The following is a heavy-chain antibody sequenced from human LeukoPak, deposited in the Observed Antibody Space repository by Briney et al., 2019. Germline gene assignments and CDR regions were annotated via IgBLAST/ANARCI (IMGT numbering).Heavy chain of an antibody. Sequence: GGSLRLSCAASGFTFDSYWMSWVRQGPGKGLECVANIKEDGSEKYYVDSVKGRFTISRDNAKNSLYLQMNSLRDEDTAIYYCARDPWDDVSGFSGDYWGQGTLVTVSS. V-gene: IGHV3-7*05. CDR2: IKEDGSEK. J-gene: IGHJ4*02. CDR3: ARDPWDDVSGFSGDY. D-gene: IGHD3-22*01. CDR1: GFTFDSYW.